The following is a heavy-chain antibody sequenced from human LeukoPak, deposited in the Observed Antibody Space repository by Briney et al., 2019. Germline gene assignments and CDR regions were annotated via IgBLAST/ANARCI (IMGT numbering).Heavy chain of an antibody. Sequence: PSETLSLTCTVSGDSLSSSYWSWIRQSPGKGLEWIGYLHHNGGTNDNPSLKSRATISVDTSQNKFFLRMRSVTAADTAVYYCARDLGGYPFFMDVWGKGITVTVSS. D-gene: IGHD2-15*01. V-gene: IGHV4-59*01. J-gene: IGHJ6*03. CDR3: ARDLGGYPFFMDV. CDR1: GDSLSSSY. CDR2: LHHNGGT.